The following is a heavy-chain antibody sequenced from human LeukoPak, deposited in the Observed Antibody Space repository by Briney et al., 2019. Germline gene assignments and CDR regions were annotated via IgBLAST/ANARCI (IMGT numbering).Heavy chain of an antibody. D-gene: IGHD3-22*01. CDR2: IYHSGST. V-gene: IGHV4-4*02. J-gene: IGHJ6*02. CDR1: GGSISSSNW. Sequence: SETLSLTCAVSGGSISSSNWWSWVRQPPGKGLEWIGEIYHSGSTNYNPSLKSRVTISVDKSKNQFSLKLSSVTAADTALYYCAKDDRYYYDSSGYYSGMDVWGQGTTVTVSS. CDR3: AKDDRYYYDSSGYYSGMDV.